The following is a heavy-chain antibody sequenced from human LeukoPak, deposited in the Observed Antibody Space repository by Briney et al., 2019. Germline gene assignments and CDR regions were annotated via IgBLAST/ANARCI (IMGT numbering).Heavy chain of an antibody. CDR1: GYTFTAYY. Sequence: ASVKVSCKASGYTFTAYYMHWVRQAPGQRLEWMGWINPNSGGTNYAQKFQGRVTMTRDTSISTAYMELSRLRSDDTAVYYCARDWGVVVTAYYFDYWGQGTLVTVSS. CDR3: ARDWGVVVTAYYFDY. D-gene: IGHD2-21*02. CDR2: INPNSGGT. V-gene: IGHV1-2*02. J-gene: IGHJ4*02.